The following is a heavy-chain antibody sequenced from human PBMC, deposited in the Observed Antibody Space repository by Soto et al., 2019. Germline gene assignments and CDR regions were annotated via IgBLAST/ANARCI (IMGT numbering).Heavy chain of an antibody. V-gene: IGHV4-30-4*01. CDR3: ASNSYGYPFYDY. CDR1: GGSISSGDYY. J-gene: IGHJ4*02. CDR2: IYYSGST. D-gene: IGHD5-18*01. Sequence: QVQLQESGPGLVKPSQTLSLTCTVSGGSISSGDYYWSWIRQPPGKGLEWIGYIYYSGSTYYNPSLKSRVXXXVXXSKTQFSLKLSSVTAADTAVYYCASNSYGYPFYDYWGQGTLVTVSS.